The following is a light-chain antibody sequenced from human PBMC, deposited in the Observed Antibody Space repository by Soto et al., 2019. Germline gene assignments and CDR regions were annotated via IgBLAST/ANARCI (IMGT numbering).Light chain of an antibody. V-gene: IGLV2-14*01. Sequence: QSVLTQPASVSGSPGQSITISCTGTSSDVGGYNYVSWYQQHPGKAPKLMIYDVSNRPSGVSNRFSGSKSDNTSSLTISGLQAEDEADYYCNSYTSSSTPYVFGTGTNVTVL. J-gene: IGLJ1*01. CDR3: NSYTSSSTPYV. CDR1: SSDVGGYNY. CDR2: DVS.